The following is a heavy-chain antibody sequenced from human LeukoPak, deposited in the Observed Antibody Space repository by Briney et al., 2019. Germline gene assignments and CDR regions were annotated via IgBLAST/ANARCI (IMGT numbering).Heavy chain of an antibody. Sequence: GASVKVSCKVSGYTLTELSMHWVRQAPGKGLEWMGGFDPEHGETIYAQKFQGRLTMTRDTSISTAYMELSRLRSDDTAVYYCASTGGDYDYYGMDVWGQGTTVTVSS. D-gene: IGHD2-8*02. CDR1: GYTLTELS. CDR2: FDPEHGET. J-gene: IGHJ6*02. CDR3: ASTGGDYDYYGMDV. V-gene: IGHV1-24*01.